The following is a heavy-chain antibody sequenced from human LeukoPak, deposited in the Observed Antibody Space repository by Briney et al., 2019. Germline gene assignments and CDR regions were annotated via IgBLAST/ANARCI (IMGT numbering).Heavy chain of an antibody. CDR2: IIPIFGTA. D-gene: IGHD2-2*01. CDR1: GGTFSSYA. V-gene: IGHV1-69*13. Sequence: ASVKVSCKASGGTFSSYAISWVRQAPGQGLEWMGGIIPIFGTANYAQKFQGRVTITADESTSTAYMELSSLRSEDTAVYYCATSEDIVVVPAAENYYYYMDVWGKGTTVTISS. CDR3: ATSEDIVVVPAAENYYYYMDV. J-gene: IGHJ6*03.